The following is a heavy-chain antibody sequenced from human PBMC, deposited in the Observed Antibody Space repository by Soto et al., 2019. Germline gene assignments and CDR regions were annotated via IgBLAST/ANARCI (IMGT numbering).Heavy chain of an antibody. CDR1: GGSISSSSYY. CDR3: ARGRLAIFGVVTEPHYYYYGMDV. CDR2: IYYSGYT. D-gene: IGHD3-3*01. V-gene: IGHV4-39*07. Sequence: PSETLSLTCTVSGGSISSSSYYWGWIRQPPGKGLEWIGSIYYSGYTYYNPSLKSRVTISVDTSKNQFSLKLGSVTAADTAVYYCARGRLAIFGVVTEPHYYYYGMDVWGQGTTVTVSS. J-gene: IGHJ6*02.